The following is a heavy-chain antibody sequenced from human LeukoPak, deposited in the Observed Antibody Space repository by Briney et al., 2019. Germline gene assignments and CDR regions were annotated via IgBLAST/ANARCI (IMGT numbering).Heavy chain of an antibody. V-gene: IGHV4-30-4*08. CDR3: ARAILATIPYYFDY. D-gene: IGHD5-24*01. J-gene: IGHJ4*02. CDR2: IYYGGST. CDR1: GGSISSGDYY. Sequence: PSETLSLTCTVSGGSISSGDYYWSWIRQPPGKGLEWIGYIYYGGSTYYNPSLKSRVTISVDTSKNQFSLKLSSVTAADTAVYYCARAILATIPYYFDYWGQGTLVTVSS.